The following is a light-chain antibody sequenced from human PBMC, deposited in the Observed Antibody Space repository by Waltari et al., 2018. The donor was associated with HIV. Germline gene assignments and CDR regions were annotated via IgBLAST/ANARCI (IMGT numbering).Light chain of an antibody. J-gene: IGLJ1*01. CDR1: TSDIGTYNS. V-gene: IGLV2-8*01. CDR3: ASYAGSRPFV. Sequence: QSALTQPPSASGSPGQSVTISCAGSTSDIGTYNSVSGYQQLPGQAPKLIIYEVNKRPSGVPDRFSGSKSGNTASLTVSGLQTGDEGDYYCASYAGSRPFVFGSGTKVTVV. CDR2: EVN.